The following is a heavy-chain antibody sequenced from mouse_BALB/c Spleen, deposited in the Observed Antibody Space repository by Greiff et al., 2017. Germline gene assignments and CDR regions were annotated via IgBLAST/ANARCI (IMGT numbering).Heavy chain of an antibody. CDR1: GYAFSSYW. J-gene: IGHJ4*01. CDR3: ARNAMDY. Sequence: VQLVESGAELVRPGSSVKISCKASGYAFSSYWMNWVKQRPGQGLEWIGQIYPGDGDTNYNGKFKGKATLTADKSSSTAYMQLSSLTSEDSAVYFCARNAMDYWGQGTSVTVSS. CDR2: IYPGDGDT. V-gene: IGHV1-80*01.